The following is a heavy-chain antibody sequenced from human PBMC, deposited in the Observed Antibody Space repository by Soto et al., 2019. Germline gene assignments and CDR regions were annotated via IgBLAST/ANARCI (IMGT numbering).Heavy chain of an antibody. CDR3: ARDLVDTAMAPYYYYYGMDV. D-gene: IGHD5-18*01. J-gene: IGHJ6*02. Sequence: XSVNVSCKASRGTFSSYAISWVRQAPGQGLEWMGGIIPIFGTANYAQKFQGRVTITADESTSTAYMELSSLRSEDTAVYYCARDLVDTAMAPYYYYYGMDVWGQGTTVTVSS. V-gene: IGHV1-69*13. CDR1: RGTFSSYA. CDR2: IIPIFGTA.